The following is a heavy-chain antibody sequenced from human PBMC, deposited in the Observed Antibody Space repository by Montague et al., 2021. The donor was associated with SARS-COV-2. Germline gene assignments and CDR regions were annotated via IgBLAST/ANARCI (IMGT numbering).Heavy chain of an antibody. D-gene: IGHD4-23*01. CDR1: GGLTSHYH. J-gene: IGHJ4*02. Sequence: SETLSLTCSVSGGLTSHYHWSWIRQPPGKALEWIGYINYNGETHHNPSLNGRVTLSVDTSKNHFFLNVMSVTPDDTAIYLCATYSEGYGGKGTWGQGSLVTVSS. V-gene: IGHV4-59*01. CDR2: INYNGET. CDR3: ATYSEGYGGKGT.